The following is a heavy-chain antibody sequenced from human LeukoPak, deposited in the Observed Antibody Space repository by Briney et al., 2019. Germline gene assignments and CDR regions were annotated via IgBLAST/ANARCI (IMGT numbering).Heavy chain of an antibody. Sequence: SETLSLTCTVSGGSISSYYWSWIRQPAGKGLEWIGRIYTSGSTNYNPSLKSRVTMSVDTSKNQFSLKLSSVTAADTAVYYCARDREDGHFISWDNWYFDLWGRGTLVTVSS. CDR2: IYTSGST. CDR3: ARDREDGHFISWDNWYFDL. J-gene: IGHJ2*01. D-gene: IGHD4-17*01. V-gene: IGHV4-4*07. CDR1: GGSISSYY.